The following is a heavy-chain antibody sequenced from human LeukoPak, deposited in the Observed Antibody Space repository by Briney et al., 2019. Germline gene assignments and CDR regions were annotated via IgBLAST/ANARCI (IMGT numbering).Heavy chain of an antibody. CDR3: ARDETDTASFYY. V-gene: IGHV3-30*19. CDR1: GFNFSTYG. D-gene: IGHD5-18*01. J-gene: IGHJ4*02. Sequence: GGSLRLSCAASGFNFSTYGIHWARQAPGKGLEWVAVISYDGSNKYYADSVKGRFTISRDNSKNTLYLQMNSLRAEDTAVYYCARDETDTASFYYWGQGTLVTVSS. CDR2: ISYDGSNK.